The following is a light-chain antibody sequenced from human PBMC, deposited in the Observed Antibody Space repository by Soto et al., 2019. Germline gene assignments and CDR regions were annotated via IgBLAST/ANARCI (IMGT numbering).Light chain of an antibody. V-gene: IGKV3-20*01. CDR3: QQYGSSGT. CDR1: QSVSNNY. CDR2: GAS. Sequence: ENAFTRCPCPLPPSPGARATPSCRASQSVSNNYLAWYQQKPGQAPRLLIYGASNRATGIPDRFSGSGSGTDFTLTISRLEPEDFAVYYCQQYGSSGTFGQGTKV. J-gene: IGKJ1*01.